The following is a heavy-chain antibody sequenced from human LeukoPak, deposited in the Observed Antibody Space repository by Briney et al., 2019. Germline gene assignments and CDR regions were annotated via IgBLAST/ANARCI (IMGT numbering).Heavy chain of an antibody. CDR3: AGTRYYYNSRSYGAPYYFDY. V-gene: IGHV4-59*05. D-gene: IGHD3-10*01. CDR2: IYYSGST. Sequence: SETLSLTCTVSGGSISSYYWSWIRQPPGKGLEWIGSIYYSGSTYYNPSLKSRVTISVDTSKNQFSLKLSSVTAADTAVYYCAGTRYYYNSRSYGAPYYFDYWGQGTLVTVSS. CDR1: GGSISSYY. J-gene: IGHJ4*02.